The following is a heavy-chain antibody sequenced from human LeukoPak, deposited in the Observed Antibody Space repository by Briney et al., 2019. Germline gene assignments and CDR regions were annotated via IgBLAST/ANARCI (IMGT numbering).Heavy chain of an antibody. D-gene: IGHD6-25*01. CDR1: GGSFSGYY. V-gene: IGHV4-34*01. CDR2: INHSGST. CDR3: ARSRGNLYFQH. Sequence: SETLSLTCAVYGGSFSGYYWSWIRQPPGKGLEWIGEINHSGSTNYNPSLKSRVTIPVDTSKNQFSLKLSSVTAADTAMYYCARSRGNLYFQHWGQGTLVTVSS. J-gene: IGHJ1*01.